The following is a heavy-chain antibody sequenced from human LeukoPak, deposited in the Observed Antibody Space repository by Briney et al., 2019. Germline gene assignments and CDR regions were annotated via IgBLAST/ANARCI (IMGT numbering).Heavy chain of an antibody. CDR1: GFTFSSYA. D-gene: IGHD3-9*01. J-gene: IGHJ4*02. CDR3: AKGDGKFPWFFDY. V-gene: IGHV3-23*01. Sequence: GGSLRLSCAASGFTFSSYAMSWVRQAPGKGLEWVSVISGSGGSTYYADSVKGRFTISRDNSKNTLYLQMNSLRAEGTAVYYCAKGDGKFPWFFDYWGQGTLVTVSS. CDR2: ISGSGGST.